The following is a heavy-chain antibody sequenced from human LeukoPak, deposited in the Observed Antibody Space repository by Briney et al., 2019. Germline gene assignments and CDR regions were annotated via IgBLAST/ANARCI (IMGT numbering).Heavy chain of an antibody. CDR3: LRALDY. CDR2: IKEDGSEQ. Sequence: GGSLKLSCAASGFTLSPDWMHWVRQAPGKGLEWVANIKEDGSEQYYVAYVKGRLTISRDNATNALFLQMNSLRVEDTAVYYCLRALDYWGQGTLVTVSS. J-gene: IGHJ4*02. CDR1: GFTLSPDW. V-gene: IGHV3-7*01.